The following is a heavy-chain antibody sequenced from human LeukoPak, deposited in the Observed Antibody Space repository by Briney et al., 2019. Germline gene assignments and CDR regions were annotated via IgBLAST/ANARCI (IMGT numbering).Heavy chain of an antibody. Sequence: PSETLSLTCTVSGGSISSSSYYWGWIRQPPGRGLEWFGSIYYSGSTYYNPSLKSRVSISVDMSKNQFSLKLSSVTAADTAVYYCARQGTTSPQHYFYYYGMDVWGQGTTVTVSS. D-gene: IGHD2-2*01. CDR3: ARQGTTSPQHYFYYYGMDV. CDR2: IYYSGST. J-gene: IGHJ6*02. V-gene: IGHV4-39*01. CDR1: GGSISSSSYY.